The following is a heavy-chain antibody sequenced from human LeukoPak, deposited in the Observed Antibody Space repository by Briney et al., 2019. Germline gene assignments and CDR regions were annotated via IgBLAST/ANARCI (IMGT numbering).Heavy chain of an antibody. D-gene: IGHD2-2*03. CDR3: ARDGYCSSTSCPPYFDL. CDR2: IWYDGSNK. Sequence: PGRSLRLSCAASGFTFSSYGMHWVRQAPGKGLEWVAVIWYDGSNKYYADSVKGRFTISRDNSKNTLYLQINSLGAEDTAVYYCARDGYCSSTSCPPYFDLWGRGTLVTVSS. V-gene: IGHV3-33*01. J-gene: IGHJ2*01. CDR1: GFTFSSYG.